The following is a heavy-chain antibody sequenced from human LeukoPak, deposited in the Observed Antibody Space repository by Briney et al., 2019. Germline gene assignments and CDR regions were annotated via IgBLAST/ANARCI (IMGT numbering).Heavy chain of an antibody. CDR2: ISYDGSNK. Sequence: GGSLRLSCAASGFTFSSYAMHWVRQAPGKGLEWVAVISYDGSNKYYADSVKGRFTISRDNSKNTPYLQMNSLRAEDTAVYYCARSGLMIRGVIDYWGQGTLVTVSS. J-gene: IGHJ4*02. V-gene: IGHV3-30*04. CDR3: ARSGLMIRGVIDY. D-gene: IGHD3-10*01. CDR1: GFTFSSYA.